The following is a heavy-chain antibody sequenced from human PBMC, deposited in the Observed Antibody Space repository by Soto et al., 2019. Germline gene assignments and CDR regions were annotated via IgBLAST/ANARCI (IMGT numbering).Heavy chain of an antibody. CDR1: GFTFSSYA. D-gene: IGHD7-27*01. CDR2: ISSNGGST. V-gene: IGHV3-64*01. CDR3: SRALGYAFYI. Sequence: GGSVRLSCAASGFTFSSYAMHWVGQAPGKGLEYVSAISSNGGSTYYANSVKGRFTISRDNSKNTLYLQMGSLRAEDMAVYYRSRALGYAFYISAQGAIVTVSS. J-gene: IGHJ3*02.